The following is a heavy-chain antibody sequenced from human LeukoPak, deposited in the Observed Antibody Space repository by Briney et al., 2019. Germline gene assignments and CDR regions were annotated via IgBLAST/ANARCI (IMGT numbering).Heavy chain of an antibody. CDR2: ISGSGGST. CDR1: GFTFSSYA. V-gene: IGHV3-23*01. D-gene: IGHD2-2*01. Sequence: PGGSLRLSCAASGFTFSSYAMSWVRQAPGKGLEWVSAISGSGGSTYYADSVKGRFAISRDNSNNTLYLQMNSLRAEDTAVYYCARKSTSHDYYYYYMDVWGKGTTVTVSS. J-gene: IGHJ6*03. CDR3: ARKSTSHDYYYYYMDV.